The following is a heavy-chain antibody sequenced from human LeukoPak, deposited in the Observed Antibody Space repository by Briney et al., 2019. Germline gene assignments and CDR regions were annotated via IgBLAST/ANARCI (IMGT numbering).Heavy chain of an antibody. D-gene: IGHD1-14*01. V-gene: IGHV3-7*03. CDR2: IRQDGNEK. J-gene: IGHJ4*02. CDR3: ARDRTGAGLDY. CDR1: GFTFSSSW. Sequence: GGSLRLSCAASGFTFSSSWMSWVRRAPGKGLERVANIRQDGNEKYFADSVKGRFTISRDNAKNSLFLQINSLRAEDTAVYYCARDRTGAGLDYWGQGTLVTVSS.